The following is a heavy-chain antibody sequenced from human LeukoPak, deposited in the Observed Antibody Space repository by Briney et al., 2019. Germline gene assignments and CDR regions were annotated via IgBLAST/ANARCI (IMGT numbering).Heavy chain of an antibody. J-gene: IGHJ4*02. CDR3: ATLRDLDY. Sequence: GGSLRLSCAASGFILSDNHMSWVRPAPGKGLEWLSVIYSGGNTFYADSVKGRFTISRDNSKNTLYLQLNSLRAEDTAVYYCATLRDLDYWGQGALVTVSS. CDR1: GFILSDNH. CDR2: IYSGGNT. V-gene: IGHV3-53*01.